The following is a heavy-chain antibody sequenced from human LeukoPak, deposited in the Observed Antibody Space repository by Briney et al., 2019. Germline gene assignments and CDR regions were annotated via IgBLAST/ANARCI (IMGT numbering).Heavy chain of an antibody. Sequence: SETLSLTCTVSGGSISSYYWSWIRQPAGKGLEWIGRIYTSGSTNYNPSLKSRVTMSVDTSKNQFSLKLSSVTAADTAVYYCARDLCGGSCYSKYNWFDPWGQGTLVTVSS. CDR2: IYTSGST. CDR1: GGSISSYY. D-gene: IGHD2-15*01. CDR3: ARDLCGGSCYSKYNWFDP. V-gene: IGHV4-4*07. J-gene: IGHJ5*02.